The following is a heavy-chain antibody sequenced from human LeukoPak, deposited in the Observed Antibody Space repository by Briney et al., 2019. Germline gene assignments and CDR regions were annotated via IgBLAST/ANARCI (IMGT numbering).Heavy chain of an antibody. J-gene: IGHJ4*02. CDR3: ARGRGGYSDYFDY. CDR2: IYNIGST. Sequence: SETLSLTCTVSGGSINSYYWSWIRQPPGKGLEWIGHIYNIGSTNYNPSLMSRVTISIDTSKNQWSLKLTSVTAADTAVYYCARGRGGYSDYFDYWGQGALVTVSS. D-gene: IGHD5-24*01. CDR1: GGSINSYY. V-gene: IGHV4-59*01.